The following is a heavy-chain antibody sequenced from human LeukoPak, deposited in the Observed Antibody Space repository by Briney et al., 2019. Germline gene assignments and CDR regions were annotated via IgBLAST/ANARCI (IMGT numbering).Heavy chain of an antibody. CDR1: GFTFTNVW. V-gene: IGHV3-15*01. CDR2: IKSKNDDGTT. Sequence: PGGSLRLSCAASGFTFTNVWMSWVHQAPGKGLEWVGRIKSKNDDGTTDYAAPVKGRFTISRDDSKNTLYLQMNSLKIEDTAVYFCTTDPLFYYDSGGHNDYWGQGTLVIVSS. CDR3: TTDPLFYYDSGGHNDY. J-gene: IGHJ4*02. D-gene: IGHD3-22*01.